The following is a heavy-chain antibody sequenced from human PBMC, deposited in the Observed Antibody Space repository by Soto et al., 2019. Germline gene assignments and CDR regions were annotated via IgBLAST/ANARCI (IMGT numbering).Heavy chain of an antibody. D-gene: IGHD5-12*01. V-gene: IGHV4-34*01. J-gene: IGHJ4*02. CDR2: IKGDGST. CDR1: GGSLSHYY. Sequence: QVQPQQWGAGLLKPSETLSLNCAVNGGSLSHYYWSWIRQPPGKGLEWIGEIKGDGSTNYSPSLKSRATISSDTSNNQFSLRLYAVTAADTGVYYCARGQEGVVATHWDQGTLVTVSS. CDR3: ARGQEGVVATH.